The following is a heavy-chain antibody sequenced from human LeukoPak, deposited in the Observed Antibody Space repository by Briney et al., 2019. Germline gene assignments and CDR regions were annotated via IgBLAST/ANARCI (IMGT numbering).Heavy chain of an antibody. Sequence: GGSLRLSCAASGFTFSSYAMSWVRQAPGKGPEWVSAISGSGGSTYYADSVKGRFTISRDNSKNTLYLQMNSLRAEDTAVYYCANKARRVGATPFDYWGQGTLVTVSS. V-gene: IGHV3-23*01. CDR3: ANKARRVGATPFDY. D-gene: IGHD1-26*01. J-gene: IGHJ4*02. CDR1: GFTFSSYA. CDR2: ISGSGGST.